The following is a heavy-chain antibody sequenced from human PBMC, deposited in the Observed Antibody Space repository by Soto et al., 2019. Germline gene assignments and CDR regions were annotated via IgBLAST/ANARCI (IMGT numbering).Heavy chain of an antibody. CDR1: GFTFSNYS. J-gene: IGHJ4*02. CDR3: ARGSNTYPSY. D-gene: IGHD2-21*01. V-gene: IGHV3-74*01. Sequence: EVQLVESGGALVQPGGSLRLSCAVSGFTFSNYSMHWVRQAPGKGLVWVSRINIDGGTTSYADSVKGRFTISRDNAKNTLYLQMSSLRAEDTAVYYCARGSNTYPSYWGRGTLVTVSS. CDR2: INIDGGTT.